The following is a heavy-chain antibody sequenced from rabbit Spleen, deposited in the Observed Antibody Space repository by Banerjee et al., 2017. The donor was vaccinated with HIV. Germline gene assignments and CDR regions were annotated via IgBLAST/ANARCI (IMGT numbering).Heavy chain of an antibody. Sequence: QSLEESGGDLVKPGASLTLTCTASGFSFSSGYYMCWVRQAPGKGLEWISCIAGSSSGFTYSATWAKGRFTCSKTSSTTVTLQMTSLTAADTATYFCARDTATSFSTYGMDLWGQGTLVTVS. CDR1: GFSFSSGYY. CDR3: ARDTATSFSTYGMDL. D-gene: IGHD1-1*01. CDR2: IAGSSSGFT. J-gene: IGHJ6*01. V-gene: IGHV1S40*01.